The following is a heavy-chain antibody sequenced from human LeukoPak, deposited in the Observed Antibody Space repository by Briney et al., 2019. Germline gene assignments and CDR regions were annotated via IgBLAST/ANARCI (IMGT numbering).Heavy chain of an antibody. V-gene: IGHV3-23*01. D-gene: IGHD1-1*01. CDR1: GFPFSSLA. J-gene: IGHJ4*02. CDR2: IDGSGANT. CDR3: AKGAYNPLDY. Sequence: PGGSLRLSCAAPGFPFSSLAMSWARQAPGKGPEGVSAIDGSGANTYYTASVKGRFTISRDNSKNILYLQMNSLRAEDTARYYCAKGAYNPLDYWGQGTLVTVSS.